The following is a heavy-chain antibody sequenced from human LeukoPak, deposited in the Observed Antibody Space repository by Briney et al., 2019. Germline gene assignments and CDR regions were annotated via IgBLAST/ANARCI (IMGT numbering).Heavy chain of an antibody. J-gene: IGHJ4*02. CDR3: ARLVRTRTYYFDY. CDR2: INPNSGGT. CDR1: GYTFTGYY. Sequence: ASVKVSCKASGYTFTGYYMRWVRQAPGQGLEWMGWINPNSGGTNYAQKFQGRVTMTRDTSISTAYMELSRLRSDDTAVYYCARLVRTRTYYFDYWGQGTLVTVSS. V-gene: IGHV1-2*02. D-gene: IGHD1-14*01.